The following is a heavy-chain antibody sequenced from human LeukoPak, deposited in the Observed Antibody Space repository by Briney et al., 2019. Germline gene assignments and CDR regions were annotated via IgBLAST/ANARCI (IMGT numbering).Heavy chain of an antibody. D-gene: IGHD1-26*01. Sequence: PGGSLRLSCAASGFTFSSYWMDWVRQAPGKGLEWVANIKQDGSDKYYVDSVKGRFTISRDNAKNSVFLQMNSLRAEDTAVYCCSVSLNSWGQGTLVTVSS. V-gene: IGHV3-7*01. CDR3: SVSLNS. J-gene: IGHJ4*02. CDR2: IKQDGSDK. CDR1: GFTFSSYW.